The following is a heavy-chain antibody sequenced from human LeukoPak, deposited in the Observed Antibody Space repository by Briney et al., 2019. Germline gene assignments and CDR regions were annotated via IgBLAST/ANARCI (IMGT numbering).Heavy chain of an antibody. Sequence: GGSLRLSCAASGFTFSSYSMNWVRQAPGKGLEWVSSISSSSSYIYYADLVKGRFTISRDNAKISLYLQMNSLRAEDTAVYYCAKDLVPPYYGSGSYSDYWGQGTLVTVSS. V-gene: IGHV3-21*01. J-gene: IGHJ4*02. CDR1: GFTFSSYS. CDR3: AKDLVPPYYGSGSYSDY. D-gene: IGHD3-10*01. CDR2: ISSSSSYI.